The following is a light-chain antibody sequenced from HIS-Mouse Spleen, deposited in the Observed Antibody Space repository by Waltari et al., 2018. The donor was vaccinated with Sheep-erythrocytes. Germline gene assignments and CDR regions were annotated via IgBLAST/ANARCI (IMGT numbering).Light chain of an antibody. CDR1: SSDVGSYNL. CDR3: CSYAGSYV. Sequence: QSALTQPASVSGSPGQSITISCTGTSSDVGSYNLVSWYQQHPAKAPKLLIYEGSKRPSGVSNRFSGSKSGNTASLTISGLQAEDEADYYCCSYAGSYVFGTGTKVTVL. V-gene: IGLV2-23*01. J-gene: IGLJ1*01. CDR2: EGS.